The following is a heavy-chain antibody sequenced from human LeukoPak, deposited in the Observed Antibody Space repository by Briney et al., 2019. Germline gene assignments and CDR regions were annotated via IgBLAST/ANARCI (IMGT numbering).Heavy chain of an antibody. D-gene: IGHD3-10*01. Sequence: PSETLSLTCAVYGGSFSGYYWSWIRQPPGKGLEWIGEINHSGSTNYNPSLKSRVTISVDTSKNQFSLKLSSVTAADTAVYYCARDRAPGSVNWFDPWGQGTLVTVSS. CDR3: ARDRAPGSVNWFDP. V-gene: IGHV4-34*01. CDR2: INHSGST. CDR1: GGSFSGYY. J-gene: IGHJ5*02.